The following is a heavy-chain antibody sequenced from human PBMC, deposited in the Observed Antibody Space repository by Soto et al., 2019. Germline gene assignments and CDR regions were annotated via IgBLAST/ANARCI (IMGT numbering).Heavy chain of an antibody. CDR3: ARLDYDILTGYYSDDAFDI. V-gene: IGHV5-51*01. J-gene: IGHJ3*02. CDR2: IYPGDSDT. D-gene: IGHD3-9*01. CDR1: GYSFTSYW. Sequence: GESLKISCKGSGYSFTSYWIGWVRQMPGKGLEWMGIIYPGDSDTRYSPSFQGQVTISADKSISTPYLQWSSLKASDTAMYYCARLDYDILTGYYSDDAFDIWGQGTMVNVS.